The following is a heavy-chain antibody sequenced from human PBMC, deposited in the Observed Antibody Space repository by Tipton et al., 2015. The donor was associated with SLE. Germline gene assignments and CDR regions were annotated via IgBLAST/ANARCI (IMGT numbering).Heavy chain of an antibody. CDR3: AREDTYYDFWSGRCYFDY. J-gene: IGHJ4*02. D-gene: IGHD3-3*01. V-gene: IGHV1-18*01. CDR2: ISAYSGYT. CDR1: GYTFTSYG. Sequence: QLVQSGAEVKKPGASVKVSCKASGYTFTSYGISWVRQAPGQGLEWMGWISAYSGYTNYAQKLQGRVTMTTDTSTSTAYMELRSLKSDDTAVYYCAREDTYYDFWSGRCYFDYWGQGTLVTVSS.